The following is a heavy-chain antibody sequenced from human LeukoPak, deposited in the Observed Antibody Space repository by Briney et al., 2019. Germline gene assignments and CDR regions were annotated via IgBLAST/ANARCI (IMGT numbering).Heavy chain of an antibody. CDR1: GGTFSSYA. CDR3: ARNGPDDSSGYYTLYWYFDL. Sequence: SVKVSCKASGGTFSSYAISWVRQAPGQGLEWMGGIIPIFGTANYAQKFQGRVTITTDESTSTAYMELSSLRSEDTAVYYCARNGPDDSSGYYTLYWYFDLWGRGTLVTVSS. J-gene: IGHJ2*01. V-gene: IGHV1-69*05. D-gene: IGHD3-22*01. CDR2: IIPIFGTA.